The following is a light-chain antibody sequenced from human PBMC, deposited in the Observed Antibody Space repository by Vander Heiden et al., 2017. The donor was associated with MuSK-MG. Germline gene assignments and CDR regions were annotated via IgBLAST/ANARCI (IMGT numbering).Light chain of an antibody. V-gene: IGKV1-39*01. CDR3: QQSYSTPII. CDR1: QSISSY. J-gene: IGKJ5*01. CDR2: AAS. Sequence: DIQMTQSPSSLSASVGDRVTITCRASQSISSYLNWYQQKPGKAPKLLIYAASSLQSGVPSRFSGSGSGTDFTLTISSLQPEDFATYYCQQSYSTPIIFGKGTRLEIK.